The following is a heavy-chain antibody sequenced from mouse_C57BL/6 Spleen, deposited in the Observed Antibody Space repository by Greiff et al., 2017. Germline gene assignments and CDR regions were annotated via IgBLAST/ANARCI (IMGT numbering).Heavy chain of an antibody. CDR1: GFTFSSYA. Sequence: EVKLVESGEGLVKPGGSLKLSCAASGFTFSSYAMSWVRQTPEKRLEWVAYISSGGDYIYYADTVKGRFTISRDNARNTLYLQMSSLKSEDTAMYYCTSASSGYGTDYWGQGTSGTVSS. D-gene: IGHD3-2*02. CDR3: TSASSGYGTDY. J-gene: IGHJ4*01. CDR2: ISSGGDYI. V-gene: IGHV5-9-1*02.